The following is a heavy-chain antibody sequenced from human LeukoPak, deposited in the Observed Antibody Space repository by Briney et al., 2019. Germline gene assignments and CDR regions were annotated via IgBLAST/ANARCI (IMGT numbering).Heavy chain of an antibody. J-gene: IGHJ3*02. V-gene: IGHV1-2*02. CDR3: ARDLEWLYPGGAFDI. Sequence: ASVKVSCKASGYTFTDYYMHWVRQAPGQGLEWMGWINPNNGGRIYAQKFQGRVAMTRDTSISTAYMEVSSLRSDDTAIYYCARDLEWLYPGGAFDIWGQGTMVTVSS. CDR2: INPNNGGR. CDR1: GYTFTDYY. D-gene: IGHD3-3*01.